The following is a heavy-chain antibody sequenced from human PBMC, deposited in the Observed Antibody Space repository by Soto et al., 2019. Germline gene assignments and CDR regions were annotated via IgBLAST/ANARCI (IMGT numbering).Heavy chain of an antibody. V-gene: IGHV3-30-3*01. Sequence: GGSLRLSCAASGFTFSSYAMHWVRQAPGKGLEWVAVISYDGSNKYYADSVKGRFTISRDNSKNTLYLQMNSLRAEDTAVYYCARGLGQELWFPLFDYWGQGTLVTVSS. CDR3: ARGLGQELWFPLFDY. CDR2: ISYDGSNK. D-gene: IGHD5-18*01. CDR1: GFTFSSYA. J-gene: IGHJ4*02.